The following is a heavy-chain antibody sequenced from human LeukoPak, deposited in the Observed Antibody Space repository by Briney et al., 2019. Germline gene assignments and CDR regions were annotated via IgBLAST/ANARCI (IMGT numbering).Heavy chain of an antibody. Sequence: GGSLRLSCAASGFTFSSYSMNWVRQAPGKGLEWVSSISSTSTYIYSADSVKGRLTISRDNAKNSLYLQMNSLRAEDTALYYCARGRYSYGYYFDYWGQGTLVTVS. J-gene: IGHJ4*02. V-gene: IGHV3-21*01. CDR1: GFTFSSYS. D-gene: IGHD5-18*01. CDR2: ISSTSTYI. CDR3: ARGRYSYGYYFDY.